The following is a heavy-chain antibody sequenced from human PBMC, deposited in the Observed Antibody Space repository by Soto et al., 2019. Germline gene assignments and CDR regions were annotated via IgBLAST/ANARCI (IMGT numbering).Heavy chain of an antibody. CDR3: ARGQYCSGGSCYLRGAFDI. V-gene: IGHV1-69*13. CDR2: TIPIFGTA. J-gene: IGHJ3*02. CDR1: GGTFSSYA. D-gene: IGHD2-15*01. Sequence: SVKVSCKASGGTFSSYAISWVRQAPGQGLEWMGGTIPIFGTANYAQKFQGRVTITADESTSTAYMELSSLRSEDTAVYYCARGQYCSGGSCYLRGAFDIWGQGTMVTVSS.